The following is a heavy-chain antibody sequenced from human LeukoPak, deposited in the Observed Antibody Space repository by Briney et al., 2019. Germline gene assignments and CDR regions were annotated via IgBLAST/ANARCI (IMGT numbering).Heavy chain of an antibody. CDR2: IDPSSTYI. V-gene: IGHV3-21*01. Sequence: GGSLRLSCAVSGFTFRSYSMNWVRQAPGKGLEWVSAIDPSSTYIYYADSVKGRFTISRDNAENSLYLQMNSLRVEDTAVYYCARAPTVLVGYCSSSSCQADYWGQGTLVTVSS. D-gene: IGHD2-2*01. CDR3: ARAPTVLVGYCSSSSCQADY. J-gene: IGHJ4*02. CDR1: GFTFRSYS.